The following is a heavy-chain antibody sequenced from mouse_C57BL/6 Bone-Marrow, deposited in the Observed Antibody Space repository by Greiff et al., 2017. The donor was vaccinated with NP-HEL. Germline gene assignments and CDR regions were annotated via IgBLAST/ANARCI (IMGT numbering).Heavy chain of an antibody. D-gene: IGHD1-1*02. V-gene: IGHV5-6*01. CDR1: GFTFSSYG. J-gene: IGHJ2*01. CDR2: ISSGGSYT. CDR3: ARRDGGYYLVC. Sequence: EVQRVESGGDLVKPGGSLKLSCAASGFTFSSYGMSWVRQTPDKRLEWVATISSGGSYTYYTDSVKGRFPISRDNATNTLYLQMSSLKSEDTAMCYWARRDGGYYLVCWGRDTTLAVSS.